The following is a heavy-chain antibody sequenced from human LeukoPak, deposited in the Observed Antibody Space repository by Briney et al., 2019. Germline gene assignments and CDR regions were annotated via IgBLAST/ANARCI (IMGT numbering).Heavy chain of an antibody. V-gene: IGHV1-69*13. Sequence: SVKVSCKASGGTFSSYAISWVRQAPGQGLEWMGGIIPIFGTANYAHKFQGRVTITADESTSTAYMELSSLRSEDTAVYYCASGYSYGFCFDYWGQGTLVTVSS. D-gene: IGHD5-18*01. J-gene: IGHJ4*02. CDR2: IIPIFGTA. CDR1: GGTFSSYA. CDR3: ASGYSYGFCFDY.